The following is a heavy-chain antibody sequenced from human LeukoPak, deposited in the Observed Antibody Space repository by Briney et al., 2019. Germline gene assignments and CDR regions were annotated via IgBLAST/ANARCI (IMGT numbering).Heavy chain of an antibody. V-gene: IGHV1-69*13. CDR2: IIPIFGTA. D-gene: IGHD2-15*01. Sequence: SVKVSCKASGYTFTSYGISWVRQAPGQGLEWMGGIIPIFGTANYAQKFQGRVTITADESTSTAYMELSSLRSEDTAVYYCASSVVVVVAALTPYYYYGMDVWGQGTTVTVSS. CDR1: GYTFTSYG. J-gene: IGHJ6*02. CDR3: ASSVVVVVAALTPYYYYGMDV.